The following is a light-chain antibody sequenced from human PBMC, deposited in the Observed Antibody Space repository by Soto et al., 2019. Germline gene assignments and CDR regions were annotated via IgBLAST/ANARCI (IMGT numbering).Light chain of an antibody. J-gene: IGLJ1*01. V-gene: IGLV2-14*01. CDR3: SSFTSTTSLYV. CDR2: QVT. Sequence: QSVLAQPASVSGYPGQSITIACTGTGXDIAGYNYVSWFQQHPGKAPKLMMYQVTIRPSGVSNRFSGAKSGNTASLTISGLQAEDEAEYYCSSFTSTTSLYVFGTGTKVTVL. CDR1: GXDIAGYNY.